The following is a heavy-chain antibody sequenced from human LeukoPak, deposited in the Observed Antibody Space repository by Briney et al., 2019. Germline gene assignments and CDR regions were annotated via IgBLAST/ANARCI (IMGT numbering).Heavy chain of an antibody. CDR1: GGSISSGDYY. CDR3: VRRIVGAIRPFDY. V-gene: IGHV4-30-4*01. Sequence: SETLSLTCTVSGGSISSGDYYWSWIRQPPGKGLEWIGYMYYSGSTYYNPSLKSRVTISVDTSKNRFSLKLRSVTAADTAVYYCVRRIVGAIRPFDYWGQGTLVTVSS. J-gene: IGHJ4*02. CDR2: MYYSGST. D-gene: IGHD1-26*01.